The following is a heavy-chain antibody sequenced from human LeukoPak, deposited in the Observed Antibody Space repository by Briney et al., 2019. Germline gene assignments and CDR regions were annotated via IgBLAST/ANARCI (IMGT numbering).Heavy chain of an antibody. Sequence: GESLKISCKGSGYSFTSYWIGWVRQMPGKGLEWMGIIYPGDSDTRYSPSFQGQVTISADKSISTAYLQWSSLKASDTAMYYCARSPPHYYDGSGYYQPDYWGQGTLVTVSS. J-gene: IGHJ4*02. CDR2: IYPGDSDT. CDR3: ARSPPHYYDGSGYYQPDY. V-gene: IGHV5-51*01. D-gene: IGHD3-22*01. CDR1: GYSFTSYW.